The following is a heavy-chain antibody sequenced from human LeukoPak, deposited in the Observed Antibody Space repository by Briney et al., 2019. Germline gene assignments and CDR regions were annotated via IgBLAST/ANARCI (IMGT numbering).Heavy chain of an antibody. Sequence: SEGSLRLSCAASGFTFSSYWMYWVSHAPGKGLVWVSRINSDGSSTTYADSVKGRFTISRDNAKNTLYLQMNGLRAEDTAVYYCARPTAATSLSASFQQWGQGTLVTVSS. CDR1: GFTFSSYW. D-gene: IGHD2-15*01. J-gene: IGHJ1*01. V-gene: IGHV3-74*03. CDR2: INSDGSST. CDR3: ARPTAATSLSASFQQ.